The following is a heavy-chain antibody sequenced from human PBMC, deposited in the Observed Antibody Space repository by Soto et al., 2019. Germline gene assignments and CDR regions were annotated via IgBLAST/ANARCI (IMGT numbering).Heavy chain of an antibody. CDR1: GFTFSRNW. CDR3: ATVYYYDSSGSPRPDI. Sequence: GGSLRLSCAASGFTFSRNWMSWVRQAPGKGLEWVANIKEDGSERYYVDSVKGRFTISRDNAENSLYLQMNSLRSEDTAVYYCATVYYYDSSGSPRPDIWGQGTMVTVS. D-gene: IGHD3-22*01. J-gene: IGHJ3*02. CDR2: IKEDGSER. V-gene: IGHV3-7*03.